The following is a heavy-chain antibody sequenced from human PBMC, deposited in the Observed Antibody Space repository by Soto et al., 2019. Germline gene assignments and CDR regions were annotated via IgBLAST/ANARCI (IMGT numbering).Heavy chain of an antibody. CDR2: TTAILGTR. CDR1: GDTLSHYG. CDR3: AAGDSSDTGDH. V-gene: IGHV1-69*13. J-gene: IGHJ4*02. Sequence: RASVKVSCKASGDTLSHYGVSWVRQVPGKGLEWMGGTTAILGTRDYAQKFQGRMTITSDESTTTSYMELNSLTSDDTAVYYCAAGDSSDTGDHWGQGTLVTVYS. D-gene: IGHD5-18*01.